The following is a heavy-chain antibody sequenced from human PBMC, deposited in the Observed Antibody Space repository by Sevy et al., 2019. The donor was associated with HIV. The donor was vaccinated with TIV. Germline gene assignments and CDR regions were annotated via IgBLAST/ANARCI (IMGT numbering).Heavy chain of an antibody. CDR2: INPNSGGT. Sequence: ASVKVSCKASGYTFTGYYMHWVRQAPGQGLEWMGWINPNSGGTNYAQKFQGRVTMTRDTSISTAYMELSRLRSDDTAVYYCARGDQYIVLMVYAPPHAFDIWGQGTMVTVSS. CDR3: ARGDQYIVLMVYAPPHAFDI. J-gene: IGHJ3*02. CDR1: GYTFTGYY. V-gene: IGHV1-2*02. D-gene: IGHD2-8*01.